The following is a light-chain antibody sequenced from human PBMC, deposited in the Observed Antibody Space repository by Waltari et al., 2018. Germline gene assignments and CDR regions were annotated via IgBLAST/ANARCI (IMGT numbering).Light chain of an antibody. CDR1: QTIRTTY. CDR2: GTF. V-gene: IGKV3-20*01. CDR3: QQYDISPLT. J-gene: IGKJ4*01. Sequence: EIVLTQSPGTLSLSPGEGATLSCRTSQTIRTTYLAWYQQKPGQAPTLLNYGTFSRATGIPDRFTGSGSGTDFSLTISSLEPEDFATYYCQQYDISPLTFGGGTKVEI.